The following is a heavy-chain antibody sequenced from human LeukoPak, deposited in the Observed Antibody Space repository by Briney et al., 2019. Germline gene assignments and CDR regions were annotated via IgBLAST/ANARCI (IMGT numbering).Heavy chain of an antibody. CDR2: INPNSGGT. CDR1: GYTFTGYY. J-gene: IGHJ4*02. V-gene: IGHV1-2*02. CDR3: AREHDTLTGMSFDY. D-gene: IGHD3-9*01. Sequence: GASVKVSCKASGYTFTGYYMHWVRQAPGQGLEWMGWINPNSGGTNYAQKFQGRVTMTRDTSISTAYMELSSLRSEDTAVYYCAREHDTLTGMSFDYWGQGTLVTASS.